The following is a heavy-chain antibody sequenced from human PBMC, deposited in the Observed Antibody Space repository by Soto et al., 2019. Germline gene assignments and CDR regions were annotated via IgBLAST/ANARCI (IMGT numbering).Heavy chain of an antibody. CDR1: GFTFSDYY. J-gene: IGHJ3*02. Sequence: QVQLVEPGGGLVKPGGSLRLSCGASGFTFSDYYMSWIRQAPGKGLEWVSYISSSGSTIYYADSVKGRFTISRDNAKNSLYLQMNSLRAEDTAVYYCAREGCSNYHFSDCGTFDIRGQGTMDTDSS. CDR3: AREGCSNYHFSDCGTFDI. V-gene: IGHV3-11*01. CDR2: ISSSGSTI. D-gene: IGHD4-4*01.